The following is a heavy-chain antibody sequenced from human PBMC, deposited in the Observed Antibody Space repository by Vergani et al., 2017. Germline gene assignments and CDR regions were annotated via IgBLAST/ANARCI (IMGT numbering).Heavy chain of an antibody. Sequence: EVQLLESGGGLVQPGGSLRLSCAASGFTFDTYAMNWVRQAPGKGLDGVSAIGGSGGSTYYADSVKGRFTISRDNSRNTLYVQMNSLRAEDTAVYYCAKRYELWFDYWGQGTLVTVSS. D-gene: IGHD5-18*01. CDR2: IGGSGGST. V-gene: IGHV3-23*01. CDR1: GFTFDTYA. J-gene: IGHJ4*02. CDR3: AKRYELWFDY.